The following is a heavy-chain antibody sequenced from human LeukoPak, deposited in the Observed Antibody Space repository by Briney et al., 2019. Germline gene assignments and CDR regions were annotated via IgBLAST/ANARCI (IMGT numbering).Heavy chain of an antibody. CDR2: INPNSGGT. V-gene: IGHV1-2*06. CDR3: ARPDYYDSSGYYVDNY. CDR1: GYTFTGYY. Sequence: ASVKVSCKASGYTFTGYYMHWVRQAPGQGLEWMGRINPNSGGTNYAQKFQGRVTMTRDTSISTADMELSRLRSDDTAVYYCARPDYYDSSGYYVDNYWGQGTLVTVSS. J-gene: IGHJ4*02. D-gene: IGHD3-22*01.